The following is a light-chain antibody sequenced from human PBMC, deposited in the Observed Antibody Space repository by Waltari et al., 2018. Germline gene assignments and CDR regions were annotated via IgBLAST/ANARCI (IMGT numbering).Light chain of an antibody. CDR2: END. CDR1: SPNSGNNY. Sequence: HSVLTQPPSVSAAPGQKVTIPCSGSSPNSGNNYVSWYQHLPGTAPKLLTYENDRGPSVVPDRFSASKSGTSASLGITGLQTGDEADYYCGVWDSSLNSWVFGGGTKLTVL. CDR3: GVWDSSLNSWV. V-gene: IGLV1-51*02. J-gene: IGLJ3*02.